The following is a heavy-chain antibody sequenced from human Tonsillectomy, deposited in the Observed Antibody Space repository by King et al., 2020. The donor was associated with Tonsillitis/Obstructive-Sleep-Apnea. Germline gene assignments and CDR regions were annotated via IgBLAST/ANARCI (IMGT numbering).Heavy chain of an antibody. CDR1: GFTFRSYV. J-gene: IGHJ6*03. CDR2: ISHDGSDK. V-gene: IGHV3-30*01. CDR3: ARDHFMAV. Sequence: VQLVESGGGVVQPGRSLRLSCAASGFTFRSYVMHWVRQDPGKGLEWVSFISHDGSDKYYADSVKGRFTIARDNSKNTLYLQMNSLRAEDTAVYYCARDHFMAVWGKGTTVTVS.